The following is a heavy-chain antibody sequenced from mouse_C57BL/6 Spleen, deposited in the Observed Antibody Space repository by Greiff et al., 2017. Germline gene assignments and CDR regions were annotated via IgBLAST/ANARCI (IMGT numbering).Heavy chain of an antibody. D-gene: IGHD3-2*02. CDR1: GYTFTSYW. J-gene: IGHJ4*01. V-gene: IGHV1-61*01. CDR3: ARLRPYAMDY. Sequence: QVQLQQPGAELVRPGSSVKLSCKASGYTFTSYWMDWVKQRPGQGLEWIGNIYPSDSETHYNQKFKDKATLTVDKSSSTAYMQLSSLTSEDSAVYYCARLRPYAMDYWGQGTSVTVSS. CDR2: IYPSDSET.